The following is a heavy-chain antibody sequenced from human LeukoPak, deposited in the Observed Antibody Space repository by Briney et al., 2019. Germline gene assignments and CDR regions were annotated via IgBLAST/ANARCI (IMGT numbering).Heavy chain of an antibody. J-gene: IGHJ4*02. Sequence: PGGSLRLSCAASGFTFSSYWMSWVRQAPGKGLEWVANIKQDGSEKYYVDSVKGRFTISRDNAKNSLYLQMNSLRAEDTAVYYCARGWGVPAAKFDYWGQGTLVTVSS. CDR2: IKQDGSEK. V-gene: IGHV3-7*01. D-gene: IGHD2-2*01. CDR3: ARGWGVPAAKFDY. CDR1: GFTFSSYW.